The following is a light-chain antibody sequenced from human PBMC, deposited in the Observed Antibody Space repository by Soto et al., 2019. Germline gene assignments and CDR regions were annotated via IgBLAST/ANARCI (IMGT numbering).Light chain of an antibody. CDR2: GTS. V-gene: IGLV1-40*01. CDR3: QSYDSSLSGSYV. CDR1: SSNIGSVYD. Sequence: QSVLTQPPSVSGAPGQRVTISCTGSSSNIGSVYDVHWYQQLPGTAPKLLIYGTSNRPSGVPDRFSGSKSGTSASLAITGLQAEDEADYYCQSYDSSLSGSYVFGTGTKVTVL. J-gene: IGLJ1*01.